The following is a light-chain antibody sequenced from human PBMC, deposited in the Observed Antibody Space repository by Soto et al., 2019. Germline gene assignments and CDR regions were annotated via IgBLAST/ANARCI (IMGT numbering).Light chain of an antibody. Sequence: EIVLTQSPATLSLSPGETATLSCRASQSVSIYLAWYQQKPGQAPRLLIYDASNRATGIPARFRGSGSGTDFTLTISSLEPGDFAIYYCQQRSGWPLITFGQGTRLEIK. CDR3: QQRSGWPLIT. J-gene: IGKJ5*01. CDR2: DAS. V-gene: IGKV3-11*01. CDR1: QSVSIY.